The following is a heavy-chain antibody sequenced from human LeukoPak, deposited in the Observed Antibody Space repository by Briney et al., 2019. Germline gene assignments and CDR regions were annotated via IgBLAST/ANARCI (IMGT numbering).Heavy chain of an antibody. J-gene: IGHJ4*02. CDR1: GGSIRSSYYY. D-gene: IGHD3-3*01. CDR2: INHSGST. Sequence: SETLSLTCTVSGGSIRSSYYYWGWIRQPPGKGLEWIGEINHSGSTNYNPSLKSRVTISVDTSKNQFSLKLSSVTAADTAVYYCARVKVYYDFWSGYYTGLSYFDYWGQGTLVTVSS. CDR3: ARVKVYYDFWSGYYTGLSYFDY. V-gene: IGHV4-39*07.